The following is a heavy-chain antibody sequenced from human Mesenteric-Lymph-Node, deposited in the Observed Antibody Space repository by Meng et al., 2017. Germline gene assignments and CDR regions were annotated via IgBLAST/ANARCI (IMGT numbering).Heavy chain of an antibody. CDR2: MNSSGGG. D-gene: IGHD4-17*01. CDR3: ARTNYGDYNWFDP. Sequence: WGPRILRPSGPSPLPARVSACHTRSGSYNWIRQPTGKGREWIGCMNSSGGGTYNPSLKSRVSMSLDTSTNQFSLSLTSVTAADTAVYFCARTNYGDYNWFDPWGQGTLVTVSS. J-gene: IGHJ5*02. V-gene: IGHV4-4*07. CDR1: ACHTRSGS.